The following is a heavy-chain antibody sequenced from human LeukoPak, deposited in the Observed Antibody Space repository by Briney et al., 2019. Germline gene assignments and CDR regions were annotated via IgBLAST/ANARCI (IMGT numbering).Heavy chain of an antibody. CDR3: ARPHSYYDSSGFFN. CDR1: GFTFSDYY. Sequence: NPGGSLRLSCAASGFTFSDYYMSWIRQAPGEGLEWVSYISSSASTIYYADSVKGRFTISRDNAKNSLYLQMNSLRAEDTAVYYCARPHSYYDSSGFFNWGQGTLVTVSS. D-gene: IGHD3-22*01. V-gene: IGHV3-11*04. CDR2: ISSSASTI. J-gene: IGHJ4*02.